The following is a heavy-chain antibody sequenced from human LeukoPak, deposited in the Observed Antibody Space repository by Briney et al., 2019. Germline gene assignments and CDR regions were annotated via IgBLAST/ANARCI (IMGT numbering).Heavy chain of an antibody. D-gene: IGHD2-15*01. CDR1: GYTFTSYY. V-gene: IGHV1-18*04. CDR3: ARGVVPEYYYYGMDV. CDR2: VSAYNGNT. J-gene: IGHJ6*02. Sequence: ASVKVSCKASGYTFTSYYMHRVRQAPGQGLEWMGWVSAYNGNTNYAQKLQGRVTMTTDTSTSTAYMELRSLRSDDTAVYYCARGVVPEYYYYGMDVWGQGTTVTVSS.